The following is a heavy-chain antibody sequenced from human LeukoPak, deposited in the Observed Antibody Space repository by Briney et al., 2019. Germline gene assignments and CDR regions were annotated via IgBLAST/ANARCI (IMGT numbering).Heavy chain of an antibody. V-gene: IGHV4-59*08. CDR1: GGSISSYY. D-gene: IGHD3-22*01. CDR3: ARQPYYYDSSGYSHWYFDL. J-gene: IGHJ2*01. Sequence: SETLSLTCTVSGGSISSYYWSWIRQPPGKGLEWIGYIYYSGSTNYNPSLKSRVTISVDTSKNQFSLKLSSVTAADTAVYYCARQPYYYDSSGYSHWYFDLWGRGTLVSVSS. CDR2: IYYSGST.